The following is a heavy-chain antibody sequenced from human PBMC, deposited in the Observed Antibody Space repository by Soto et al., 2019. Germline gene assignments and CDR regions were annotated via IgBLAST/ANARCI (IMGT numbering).Heavy chain of an antibody. J-gene: IGHJ4*02. D-gene: IGHD1-1*01. CDR1: GFTFSGSS. Sequence: EVQLVESGGALVQPGGSLKLSCAASGFTFSGSSMHWVRQASGRGLEWVGRIRDKSHSYATAYAASVNGRFTISRDDSKNMVDLQMNTPETEDTAVYYCTLPGTGNYSVSWGQGTLVTVSS. V-gene: IGHV3-73*01. CDR3: TLPGTGNYSVS. CDR2: IRDKSHSYAT.